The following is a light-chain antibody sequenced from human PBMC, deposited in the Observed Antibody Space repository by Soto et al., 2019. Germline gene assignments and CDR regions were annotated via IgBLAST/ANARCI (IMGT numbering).Light chain of an antibody. J-gene: IGKJ1*01. CDR3: QQYKRYSRRWT. Sequence: DIQMTQSPSTLSASVGDRVTITCRASQSISNWLAWYQQKPGKGPKLLIYKASSLESGVPSSFIGIGSGTEFDLAINRREPDYVATDYCQQYKRYSRRWTFGQGTKVEIK. V-gene: IGKV1-5*03. CDR2: KAS. CDR1: QSISNW.